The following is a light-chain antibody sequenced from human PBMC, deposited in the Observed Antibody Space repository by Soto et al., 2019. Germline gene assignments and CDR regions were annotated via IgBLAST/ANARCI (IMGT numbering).Light chain of an antibody. CDR1: NIGTKS. J-gene: IGLJ3*02. CDR2: YDS. CDR3: QVCDSSVDHVV. V-gene: IGLV3-21*04. Sequence: SYVLTQPPSVSVAPGKTASITCGGYNIGTKSVHWYQQKPGQAPLLLIYYDSARPSGIPERFSGSKSGNTATLTVSRVEAGDEADYYCQVCDSSVDHVVFGGGTQLTVL.